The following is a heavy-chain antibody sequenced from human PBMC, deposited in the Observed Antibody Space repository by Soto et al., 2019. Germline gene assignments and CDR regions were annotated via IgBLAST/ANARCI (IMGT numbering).Heavy chain of an antibody. CDR2: IYYSGST. V-gene: IGHV4-31*01. CDR3: VRHPDHYDRDY. J-gene: IGHJ4*02. D-gene: IGHD3-22*01. CDR1: GGSISSGGYY. Sequence: SETLSLTCTVSGGSISSGGYYWSWIRQHPGKGLEWIGYIYYSGSTYYSPSLQGHVTISVDKSISTAYLQWSRLEASDTGMYYCVRHPDHYDRDYWGQGTQVTVSS.